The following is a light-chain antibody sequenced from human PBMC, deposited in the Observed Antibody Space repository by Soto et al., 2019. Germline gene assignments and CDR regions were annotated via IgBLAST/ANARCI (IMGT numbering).Light chain of an antibody. CDR1: QSVDSY. J-gene: IGKJ4*01. CDR3: LQRRNWPLT. V-gene: IGKV3-11*01. CDR2: EVS. Sequence: EIALPQSPATLYSSPEGMATLSCRASQSVDSYLTWYQQRPGQAPRLLIHEVSKRATGIPVRFSGSGSGPDFTLAISSLEPEDVAIYYCLQRRNWPLTCGGGTKVEIK.